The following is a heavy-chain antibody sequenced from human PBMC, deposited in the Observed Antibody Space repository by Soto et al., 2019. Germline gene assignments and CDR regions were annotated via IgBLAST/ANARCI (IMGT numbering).Heavy chain of an antibody. CDR2: IYYSGST. Sequence: PSETLSLTCTVSCGSISSSSYYWGWIRQPPGKGLEWIGSIYYSGSTYYNPSLKSRVTISVDTSKNQFSLKLSSVTAADTAVYYCARSVIVVVPAAMRTTYYYYGMDVWGQGTTVTVSS. V-gene: IGHV4-39*01. CDR3: ARSVIVVVPAAMRTTYYYYGMDV. J-gene: IGHJ6*02. D-gene: IGHD2-2*01. CDR1: CGSISSSSYY.